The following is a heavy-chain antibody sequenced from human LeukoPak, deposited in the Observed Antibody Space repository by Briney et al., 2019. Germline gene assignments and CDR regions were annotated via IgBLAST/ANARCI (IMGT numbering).Heavy chain of an antibody. CDR1: GYTFTSYA. CDR3: ARDPEWELYFDY. J-gene: IGHJ4*02. V-gene: IGHV1-3*01. Sequence: ALVKVSCKAFGYTFTSYAMHWVRQAPGQRLEWMGWINAGNGNTKYSQKFQGRVTITRDTSASTAYMELSSLRSEDTAVYYCARDPEWELYFDYWGQGTLVTVSS. D-gene: IGHD1-26*01. CDR2: INAGNGNT.